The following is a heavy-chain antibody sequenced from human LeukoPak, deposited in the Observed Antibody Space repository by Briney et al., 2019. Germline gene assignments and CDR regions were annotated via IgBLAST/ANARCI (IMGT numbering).Heavy chain of an antibody. CDR3: ARGVPTYYYDSSGARTLDY. CDR1: GGSISSGGYY. V-gene: IGHV4-31*03. CDR2: IYYSGST. J-gene: IGHJ4*02. D-gene: IGHD3-22*01. Sequence: SQTLSLTCTVSGGSISSGGYYWSWIRRHPGKGLEWIGYIYYSGSTYYNPSLKSRVTISVDTSKNQFSLKLSSVTAADTAVYYCARGVPTYYYDSSGARTLDYWGQGTLVTVSS.